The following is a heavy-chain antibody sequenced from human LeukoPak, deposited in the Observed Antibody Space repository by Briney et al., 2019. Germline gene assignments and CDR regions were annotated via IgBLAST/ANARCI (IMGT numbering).Heavy chain of an antibody. J-gene: IGHJ4*02. CDR2: IIPIFGTA. Sequence: ASVNVSCKASGGTFSSYAISWVRQAPGQGLEWMGGIIPIFGTANYAQKFQGRVTITADESTSTAYMELSSLRSEDTAVYYCARDHRFGELWTYGFDYWGQGTLVTVSS. CDR1: GGTFSSYA. D-gene: IGHD3-10*01. V-gene: IGHV1-69*13. CDR3: ARDHRFGELWTYGFDY.